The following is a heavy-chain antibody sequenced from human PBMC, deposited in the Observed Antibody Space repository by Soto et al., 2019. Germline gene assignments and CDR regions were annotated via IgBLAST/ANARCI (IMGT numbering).Heavy chain of an antibody. CDR1: GFRFSDHY. D-gene: IGHD3-10*01. V-gene: IGHV3-11*01. CDR3: AGDPYYYGSAF. Sequence: QVQLVESGGGLVEPGGSLRLSCTASGFRFSDHYMTWIRQAPGKGLEWVSKISSSGTTMYYADSVKGRFTVSRDNAKNSLYLEMNSLRAEDTAVYYCAGDPYYYGSAFWGQGTLITVSS. J-gene: IGHJ4*02. CDR2: ISSSGTTM.